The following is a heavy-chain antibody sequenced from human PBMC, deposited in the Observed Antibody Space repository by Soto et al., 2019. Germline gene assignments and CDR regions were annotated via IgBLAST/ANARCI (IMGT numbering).Heavy chain of an antibody. CDR2: IRTSNGET. D-gene: IGHD6-25*01. J-gene: IGHJ4*02. CDR1: AYTFTIYG. V-gene: IGHV1-18*01. CDR3: ATALGTSGWFDY. Sequence: QVQLVQSGGEVKKPGASVKVSCKASAYTFTIYGITWVRQAPGQGPEWMGWIRTSNGETNYAQNFQGRVTITTDTSTNTAFMDLRSLRSADPAVYYCATALGTSGWFDYWGPGPLLTVSS.